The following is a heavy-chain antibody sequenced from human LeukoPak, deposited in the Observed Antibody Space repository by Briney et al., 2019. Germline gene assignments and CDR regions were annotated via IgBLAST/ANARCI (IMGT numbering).Heavy chain of an antibody. V-gene: IGHV4-59*08. CDR3: ARLALSYYSGNWYNWFDP. CDR2: IFNIGST. D-gene: IGHD6-13*01. J-gene: IGHJ5*02. Sequence: SETLSLTCTVSGGSITSDHWTCIRQPPGKGLEYIGYIFNIGSTNYNPSPKSRVTISLDTSRNQFSLKLTSVTAADTAVYYCARLALSYYSGNWYNWFDPWGQGTLVTVSS. CDR1: GGSITSDH.